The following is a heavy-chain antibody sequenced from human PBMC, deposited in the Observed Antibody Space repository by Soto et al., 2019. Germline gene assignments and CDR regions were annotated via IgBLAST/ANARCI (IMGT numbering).Heavy chain of an antibody. J-gene: IGHJ5*02. CDR2: IIPILGIA. V-gene: IGHV1-69*02. CDR3: AIYDFWSGYSNWFDP. CDR1: GGTFSSYT. D-gene: IGHD3-3*01. Sequence: QVQLVQSGAEVKKPGSSVKVSCKASGGTFSSYTISWVRQAPGQGLEWMGRIIPILGIANYAQKFQGRVTITADKSTSTAYMELSSLRSEDTAVYYCAIYDFWSGYSNWFDPWGQGTLATVSS.